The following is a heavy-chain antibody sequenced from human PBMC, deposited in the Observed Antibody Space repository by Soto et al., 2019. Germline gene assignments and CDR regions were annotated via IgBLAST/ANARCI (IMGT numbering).Heavy chain of an antibody. CDR2: ISYDGSNK. D-gene: IGHD2-21*02. J-gene: IGHJ6*02. Sequence: QVQLVESGGGVVQPGRSLRLSCAASGFTFSSYGMHWVRQAPGKGLEWVAVISYDGSNKYYADSVKGRFTISRDNSKNTLYLQINSLRAEDTAVYYCAKDRGAYCGGDCYPTYYYYGMDVWGQGTTVTVSS. CDR1: GFTFSSYG. V-gene: IGHV3-30*18. CDR3: AKDRGAYCGGDCYPTYYYYGMDV.